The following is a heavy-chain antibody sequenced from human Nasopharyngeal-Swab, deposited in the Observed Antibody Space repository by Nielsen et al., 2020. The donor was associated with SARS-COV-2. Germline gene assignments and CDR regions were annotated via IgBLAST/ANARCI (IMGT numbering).Heavy chain of an antibody. CDR1: GYTFDDYA. CDR3: AKAYCSSTSCYHYFDY. V-gene: IGHV3-9*01. D-gene: IGHD2-2*01. Sequence: SLKISCAASGYTFDDYAMHWVRQAPGKGLEWVSGISWSSGSIGYADSVKGRFTISRDKAKNSLYLQMNSLRAEDTALYYCAKAYCSSTSCYHYFDYWGQGTLVTVSS. J-gene: IGHJ4*02. CDR2: ISWSSGSI.